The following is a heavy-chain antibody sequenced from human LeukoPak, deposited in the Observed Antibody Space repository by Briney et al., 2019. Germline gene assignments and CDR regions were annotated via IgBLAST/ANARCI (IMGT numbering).Heavy chain of an antibody. Sequence: SETLSLTCTVSGGSISSYYWSWIRQPPGKGLEWIGYIYYSGSTNYNPSLKSRVTISVDTSKNQFSLKLSSVAAADTAVYYCAREDTSGWLDYWGQGTLVTVSS. J-gene: IGHJ4*02. D-gene: IGHD6-19*01. CDR1: GGSISSYY. CDR3: AREDTSGWLDY. V-gene: IGHV4-59*01. CDR2: IYYSGST.